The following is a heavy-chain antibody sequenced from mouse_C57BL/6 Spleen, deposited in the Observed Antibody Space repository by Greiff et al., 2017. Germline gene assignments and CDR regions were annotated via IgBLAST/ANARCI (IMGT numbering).Heavy chain of an antibody. D-gene: IGHD3-1*01. Sequence: VKLMESGPGLVAPSQSLSITCTVSGFSLTSYGVSWVRQPPGKGLEWLGVIWGDGSTNYHSAPISRLSISKDNSKSQVFLKLNSLQTDDTATYDCAKPGRVGVYYAMDYWGQGTSVTVSS. J-gene: IGHJ4*01. CDR3: AKPGRVGVYYAMDY. CDR1: GFSLTSYG. V-gene: IGHV2-3*01. CDR2: IWGDGST.